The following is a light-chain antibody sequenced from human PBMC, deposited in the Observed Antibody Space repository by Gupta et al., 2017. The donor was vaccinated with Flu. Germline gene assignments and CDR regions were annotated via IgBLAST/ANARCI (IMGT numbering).Light chain of an antibody. V-gene: IGLV1-51*02. J-gene: IGLJ3*02. CDR1: TSDTASHY. Sequence: STSDTASHYVSRYHHLPGPAPNPLMHEDDKRPSGIPDPFSGSRSGTSATLGITGLQTGDEADYYCATWDSSLTAGVFGGGTKLTVL. CDR2: EDD. CDR3: ATWDSSLTAGV.